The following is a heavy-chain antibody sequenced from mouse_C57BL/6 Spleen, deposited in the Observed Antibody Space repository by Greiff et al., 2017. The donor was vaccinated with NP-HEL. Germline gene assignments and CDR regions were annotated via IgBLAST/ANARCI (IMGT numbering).Heavy chain of an antibody. CDR1: GFTFSSYA. J-gene: IGHJ4*01. CDR2: ISDGGSYT. CDR3: ARDTQLGRGAMDY. D-gene: IGHD4-1*02. Sequence: EVKVVESGGGLVKPGGSLKLSCAASGFTFSSYAMSWVRQTPEKRLEWVATISDGGSYTYYPDNVKGRFTISRDNAKNNLYLQMSHLKSEDTAMYYCARDTQLGRGAMDYWGQGTSVTVSS. V-gene: IGHV5-4*01.